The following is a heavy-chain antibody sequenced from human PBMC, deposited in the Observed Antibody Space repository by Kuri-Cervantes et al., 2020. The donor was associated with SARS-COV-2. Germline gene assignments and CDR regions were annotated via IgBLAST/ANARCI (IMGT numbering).Heavy chain of an antibody. CDR2: IHYSGSS. V-gene: IGHV4-39*01. CDR1: GGSISRRLYY. D-gene: IGHD2-8*01. J-gene: IGHJ6*03. Sequence: SETLSLTCTVSGGSISRRLYYWGWIRQPPGKGLEWIGSIHYSGSSHYNPSLNSRVTMSVDTSKNDFSLMVTPVTAADTAVYYCARHRSTVLIPTGEFYYMDVWGKGTTVTVSS. CDR3: ARHRSTVLIPTGEFYYMDV.